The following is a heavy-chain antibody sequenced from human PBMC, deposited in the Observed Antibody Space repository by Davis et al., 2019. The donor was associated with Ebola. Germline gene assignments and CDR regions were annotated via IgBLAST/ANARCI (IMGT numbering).Heavy chain of an antibody. J-gene: IGHJ4*02. V-gene: IGHV3-11*01. CDR2: ISSSGSTI. D-gene: IGHD2/OR15-2a*01. CDR3: AKTPRTSYLSIKDDY. Sequence: GESLKISCAASGFTFSDYYMSWIRQAPGTGLEWVSYISSSGSTIYYADSVKGRFTISRDNSKNTLYLQMSSLRAEDTAVYYCAKTPRTSYLSIKDDYWGQGTLVTVSS. CDR1: GFTFSDYY.